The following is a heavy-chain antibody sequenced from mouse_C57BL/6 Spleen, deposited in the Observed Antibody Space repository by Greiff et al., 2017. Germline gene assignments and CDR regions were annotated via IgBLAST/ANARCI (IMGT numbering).Heavy chain of an antibody. V-gene: IGHV5-9-1*02. D-gene: IGHD2-5*01. CDR1: GFTFSSYA. Sequence: EVKLMESGEGLVKPGGSLKLSCAASGFTFSSYAMSWVRQTPEKRLEWVAYISSGGDYIYYADTVKGRFTISRDNARNTLYLQMSSLKSEDTAMYYCTRESSYYSNPTRGFAYWGQGTLVTVSA. J-gene: IGHJ3*01. CDR2: ISSGGDYI. CDR3: TRESSYYSNPTRGFAY.